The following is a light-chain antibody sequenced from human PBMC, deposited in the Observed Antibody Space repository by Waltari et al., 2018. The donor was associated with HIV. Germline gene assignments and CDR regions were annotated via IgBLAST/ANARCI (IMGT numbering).Light chain of an antibody. V-gene: IGKV1-12*01. CDR3: QQANSFPFS. J-gene: IGKJ3*01. CDR1: QDISRW. CDR2: GRS. Sequence: SITCRASQDISRWLAWYQQKPGKAPRLLIYGRSSLRSGVPSRFSGRGSGTDFTLTISSLQPEDFATYYCQQANSFPFSVGPGTKVDIK.